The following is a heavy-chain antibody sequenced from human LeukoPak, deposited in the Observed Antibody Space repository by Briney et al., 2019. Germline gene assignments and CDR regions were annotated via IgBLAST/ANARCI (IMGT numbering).Heavy chain of an antibody. J-gene: IGHJ4*02. CDR3: ARGGSGSYYKD. Sequence: SETLSLTCTVSGGSISSYYWNWIRQPPGKGLEWIGYIYYTGSTNYNPSLKSRVTISVDTSKNQFYLKLTSVTAADTAVYYCARGGSGSYYKDWGQGTLVTVSS. CDR1: GGSISSYY. V-gene: IGHV4-59*01. D-gene: IGHD3-10*01. CDR2: IYYTGST.